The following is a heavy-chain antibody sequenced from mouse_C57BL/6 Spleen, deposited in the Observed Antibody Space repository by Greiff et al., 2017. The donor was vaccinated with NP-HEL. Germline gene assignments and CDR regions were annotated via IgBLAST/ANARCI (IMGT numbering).Heavy chain of an antibody. CDR3: ARGLRSYAVDY. J-gene: IGHJ4*01. CDR2: IDPSDSYT. CDR1: GYTFTGYW. D-gene: IGHD1-1*01. Sequence: QVQLQQPGAELVMPGASVKLSCKASGYTFTGYWMHWVKQRPGKGLEWIGEIDPSDSYTNYNQKFKGKSTLTVDKSSSTAYMQLSSLTSADSAVFYCARGLRSYAVDYWGQGTSVTVSS. V-gene: IGHV1-69*01.